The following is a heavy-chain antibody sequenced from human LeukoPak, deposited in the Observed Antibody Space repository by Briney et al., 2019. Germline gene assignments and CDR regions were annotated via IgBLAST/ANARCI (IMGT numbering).Heavy chain of an antibody. V-gene: IGHV4-39*01. CDR1: GGSISSSSHH. CDR3: ASRRPINSYGYV. CDR2: IYYSGST. J-gene: IGHJ4*02. Sequence: SETLSLTCTVSGGSISSSSHHWGWIRQPPGKGLEWFGSIYYSGSTHYNPSLQSRVTISVDTSKTRFSLKLTSVTAADTAVYYCASRRPINSYGYVWGQGTLVTVSS. D-gene: IGHD5-18*01.